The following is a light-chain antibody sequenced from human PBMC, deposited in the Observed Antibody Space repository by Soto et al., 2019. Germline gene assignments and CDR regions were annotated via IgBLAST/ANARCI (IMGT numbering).Light chain of an antibody. CDR3: SSYTSTTTL. V-gene: IGLV2-14*01. CDR1: SGDIGSYNR. CDR2: EVT. Sequence: QSVLTQPASVSGSPGQSITISCTGTSGDIGSYNRVSWYQQHPGKAPKLIIYEVTDRPSGVSNRFSGSKSGNTASLTISGLQAEDEADYYCSSYTSTTTLFGGGTKVTVL. J-gene: IGLJ2*01.